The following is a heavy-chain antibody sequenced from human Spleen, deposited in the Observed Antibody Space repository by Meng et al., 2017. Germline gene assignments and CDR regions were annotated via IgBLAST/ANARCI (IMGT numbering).Heavy chain of an antibody. J-gene: IGHJ5*02. CDR2: ITPGSGNT. V-gene: IGHV1-3*01. D-gene: IGHD6-19*01. Sequence: QVQLVQSGAEVEKPGASVKVSCKAFGYTFTSSAIHWVRQAPGQSLEWMGWITPGSGNTKYSQKFQGRVTITRDTSASTAYMELSTLRSEDTAVYYCARDFTSGSSGDPWGQGTLVTVSS. CDR1: GYTFTSSA. CDR3: ARDFTSGSSGDP.